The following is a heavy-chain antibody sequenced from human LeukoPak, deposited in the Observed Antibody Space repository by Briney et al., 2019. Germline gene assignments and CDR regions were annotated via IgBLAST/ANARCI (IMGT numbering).Heavy chain of an antibody. D-gene: IGHD1-26*01. V-gene: IGHV5-51*01. CDR3: VRRIGSYYDQAFDL. Sequence: GESLKISCKGSGYNFPTFWIGWVRQMPGKGLEWMGIIYPDGSDTRYSPSFQGQVTISVDKSINTAYLQWSSLKASDSAKYYCVRRIGSYYDQAFDLWGQGTIVTVSS. CDR2: IYPDGSDT. CDR1: GYNFPTFW. J-gene: IGHJ3*01.